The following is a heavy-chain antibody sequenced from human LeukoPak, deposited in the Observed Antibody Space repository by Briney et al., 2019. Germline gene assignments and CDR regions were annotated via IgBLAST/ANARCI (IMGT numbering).Heavy chain of an antibody. J-gene: IGHJ4*02. CDR1: GYTFTSYD. D-gene: IGHD6-13*01. V-gene: IGHV1-8*01. CDR2: MNPNSGNT. CDR3: ARNSGIAAAGTSDY. Sequence: ASVKVSCKASGYTFTSYDINWVRQATGQGLEWMGWMNPNSGNTGYAQMFQGRVTMTRNTSISTAYMELSSLRSEDTAVYYCARNSGIAAAGTSDYWGQGTLVTVSS.